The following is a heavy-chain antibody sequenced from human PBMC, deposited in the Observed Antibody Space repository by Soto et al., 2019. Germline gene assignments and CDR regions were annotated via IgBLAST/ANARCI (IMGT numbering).Heavy chain of an antibody. D-gene: IGHD2-8*01. CDR3: ARGHSTDCSNGVCSFFYNHEMDV. CDR1: GYSFTDYH. V-gene: IGHV1-2*04. Sequence: ASVKVSCKASGYSFTDYHIHWVRQAPGQGLEWLGRINPKSGGTSTAQKFQGWVTMTRDRSISTVYMELTRLRSDDTAVYFCARGHSTDCSNGVCSFFYNHEMDVWGQGATVTVSS. CDR2: INPKSGGT. J-gene: IGHJ6*02.